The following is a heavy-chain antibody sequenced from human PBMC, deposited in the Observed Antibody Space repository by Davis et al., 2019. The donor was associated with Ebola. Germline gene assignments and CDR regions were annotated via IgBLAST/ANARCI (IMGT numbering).Heavy chain of an antibody. CDR3: ATRDGYSNWYFDL. J-gene: IGHJ2*01. Sequence: GESLKISCAASGFTFSSYAMTWVRQAPGKGLEWVSAISGSGGSTYYADSVKGRFTISRDNSKKTLYLQMNSLRAEDTAVYYCATRDGYSNWYFDLWGRGTLVTVSS. V-gene: IGHV3-23*01. CDR1: GFTFSSYA. CDR2: ISGSGGST. D-gene: IGHD5-24*01.